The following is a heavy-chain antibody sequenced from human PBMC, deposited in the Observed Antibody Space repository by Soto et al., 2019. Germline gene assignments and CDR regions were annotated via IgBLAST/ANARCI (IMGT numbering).Heavy chain of an antibody. J-gene: IGHJ5*01. D-gene: IGHD1-26*01. V-gene: IGHV3-23*01. Sequence: VGSLRLSCAASGFTFSTYAMTWVRQAPGKGLEWVSAISASGGSTYYADSVKGRFTISRDNSKNTLYLQMNSLRAEDTAVYYCAKDLPGEPLPTCFDSWGQGTLVTVSS. CDR1: GFTFSTYA. CDR3: AKDLPGEPLPTCFDS. CDR2: ISASGGST.